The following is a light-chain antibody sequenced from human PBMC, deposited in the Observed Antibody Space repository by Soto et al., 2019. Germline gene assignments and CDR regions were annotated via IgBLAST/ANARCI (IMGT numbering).Light chain of an antibody. CDR3: QQYGSSPWT. V-gene: IGKV3-20*01. J-gene: IGKJ1*01. CDR1: QTVRSSY. Sequence: EIVLTQSPGTLSLSPGERATLSCRASQTVRSSYLTWYQQKPGQAPRLLIYGASSRSTGIPYRFSGSGSGTDFTHTISRLEPEDFAVYYRQQYGSSPWTFGQGTKVEIK. CDR2: GAS.